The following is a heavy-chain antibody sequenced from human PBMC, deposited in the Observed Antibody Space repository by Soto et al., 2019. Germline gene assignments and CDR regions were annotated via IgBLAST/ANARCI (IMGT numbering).Heavy chain of an antibody. Sequence: LSLTCAVYGGSFSGYYWSWIRQPPGKGLEWIGEINHSGSTNYNPSLKSRVTISVDTSKNQFSLKLSSVTAADTAVYYCARGPIPTYYDILTGLGPQNYYYYGMDVWGQGTTVTVSS. V-gene: IGHV4-34*01. CDR1: GGSFSGYY. CDR2: INHSGST. J-gene: IGHJ6*02. CDR3: ARGPIPTYYDILTGLGPQNYYYYGMDV. D-gene: IGHD3-9*01.